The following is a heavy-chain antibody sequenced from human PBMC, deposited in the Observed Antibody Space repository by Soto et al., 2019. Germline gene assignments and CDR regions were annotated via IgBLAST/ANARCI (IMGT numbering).Heavy chain of an antibody. CDR1: GGSISSSSYY. J-gene: IGHJ4*02. D-gene: IGHD4-17*01. V-gene: IGHV4-39*01. CDR2: IYYSGST. CDR3: ARHSSGADPFSWDY. Sequence: PSETLSLTCTVSGGSISSSSYYWGWIRQPPGKGLEWIGSIYYSGSTYYNPSLKSRVTISVDTSKNQFSLKLSSVTAADTAVYYCARHSSGADPFSWDYWGQGTLVTAPQ.